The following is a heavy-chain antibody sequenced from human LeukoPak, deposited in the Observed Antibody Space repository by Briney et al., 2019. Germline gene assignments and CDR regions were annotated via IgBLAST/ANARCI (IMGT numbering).Heavy chain of an antibody. J-gene: IGHJ5*02. CDR2: IHPSGRA. CDR1: RVSMSSYF. CDR3: ARDDFYNGGGRNWLDL. D-gene: IGHD2-15*01. Sequence: SETLSLTCTVSRVSMSSYFWTWIRQPAGKGLEWIGRIHPSGRANYNPSLKSRVTMSVDTSNNQYSLSLGSVTAADTAIYYCARDDFYNGGGRNWLDLWGQGALVTVSS. V-gene: IGHV4-4*07.